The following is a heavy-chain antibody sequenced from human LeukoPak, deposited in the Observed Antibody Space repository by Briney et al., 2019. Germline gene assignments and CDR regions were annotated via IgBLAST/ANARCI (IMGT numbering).Heavy chain of an antibody. CDR1: GGTFSSYA. CDR3: ARVGDCSGGSCYADY. CDR2: IIPIFGTA. D-gene: IGHD2-15*01. Sequence: SVKVSCKASGGTFSSYAISWVRQAPGQGREWMGGIIPIFGTANYAQKFQGRVTITADESTSTAYMELSSLRSEDTAVYYCARVGDCSGGSCYADYWGQGTLVTVSS. J-gene: IGHJ4*02. V-gene: IGHV1-69*13.